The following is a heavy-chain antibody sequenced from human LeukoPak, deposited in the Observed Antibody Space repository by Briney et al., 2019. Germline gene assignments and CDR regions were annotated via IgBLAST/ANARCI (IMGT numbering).Heavy chain of an antibody. CDR1: GGSISSSSYY. V-gene: IGHV4-39*01. CDR2: IYYSGST. D-gene: IGHD2-2*01. CDR3: ASSLYLGFVPAYY. Sequence: PSETLSLTCTVSGGSISSSSYYWGWIRQPPGKGLEWIGSIYYSGSTYYNPSLKSRVTISVDTSKDQFSLKLSSVTAADTAVYYCASSLYLGFVPAYYWGQGTLVTVSS. J-gene: IGHJ4*02.